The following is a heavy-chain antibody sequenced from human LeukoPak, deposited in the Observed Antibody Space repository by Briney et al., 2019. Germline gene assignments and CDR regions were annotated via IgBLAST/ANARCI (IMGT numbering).Heavy chain of an antibody. D-gene: IGHD6-13*01. V-gene: IGHV1-58*02. CDR1: GFTFGNSA. CDR3: APRPAAAGFFDAFDI. Sequence: SVKVSCKASGFTFGNSAMQWVRQARGQRLEWIGWIVVGSGKTNYAQKFQERVTITRDMSTNTAYMELSSLRSEDTAVYYCAPRPAAAGFFDAFDIWGQGTMVTVSS. J-gene: IGHJ3*02. CDR2: IVVGSGKT.